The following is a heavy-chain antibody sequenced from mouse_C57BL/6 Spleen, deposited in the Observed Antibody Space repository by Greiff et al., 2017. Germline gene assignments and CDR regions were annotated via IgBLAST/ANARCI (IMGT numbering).Heavy chain of an antibody. CDR2: IYPSDSET. V-gene: IGHV1-61*01. J-gene: IGHJ3*01. D-gene: IGHD2-2*01. CDR3: AREEDGYDMFAY. CDR1: GYTFTSYW. Sequence: QVQLQQPGAELVRPGSSVKLSCKASGYTFTSYWMDWVKQRPGQGLEWIGNIYPSDSETHYNQKFKDKATLTVDKSSSTAYMQLSSLTSEDSAVYYCAREEDGYDMFAYWGQGTLVTVSA.